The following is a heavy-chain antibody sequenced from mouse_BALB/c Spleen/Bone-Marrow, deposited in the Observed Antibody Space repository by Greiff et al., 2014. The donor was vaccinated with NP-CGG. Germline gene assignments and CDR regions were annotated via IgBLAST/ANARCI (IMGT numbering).Heavy chain of an antibody. J-gene: IGHJ4*01. D-gene: IGHD1-1*01. Sequence: VKLVESGPGLVAPSQSLSITCTVSGFSLTSYGVHWVRQPPGKGLEWLGVIWAGGSTNYSSALMSRLSISKDNSKSQVFLKMNSLQTDDTAMYYCARAPLLRYHYAMDYWGQGTSVTVSS. V-gene: IGHV2-9*02. CDR3: ARAPLLRYHYAMDY. CDR1: GFSLTSYG. CDR2: IWAGGST.